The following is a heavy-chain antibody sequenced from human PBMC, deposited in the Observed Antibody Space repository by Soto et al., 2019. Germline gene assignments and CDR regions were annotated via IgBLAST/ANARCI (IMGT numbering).Heavy chain of an antibody. V-gene: IGHV1-46*01. CDR1: GYTFTTFS. J-gene: IGHJ6*02. CDR2: IKPIDGDT. Sequence: QVQLVQSGAEVMNPGASVKVSCKASGYTFTTFSIHWVRQAPGQGLEWMGIIKPIDGDTSYAQKFQGRVTMTRDTSTSTVYLELASLTSEDTAVYYCARTLASSGMDVWGQGTTVTVSS. CDR3: ARTLASSGMDV. D-gene: IGHD6-13*01.